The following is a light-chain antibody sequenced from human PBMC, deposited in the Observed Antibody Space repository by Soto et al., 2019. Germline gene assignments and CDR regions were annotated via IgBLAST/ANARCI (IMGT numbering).Light chain of an antibody. CDR2: SNN. V-gene: IGLV1-44*01. CDR3: AAWDDSLNGVV. Sequence: QAVVTQPPSASGTPGQRVTISCSGSSSNIGSKTVNWYQQLPGTAPKLLINSNNQRPSGVPDRFSGSKSGTSASLAISGLQSEDEADYYCAAWDDSLNGVVFGGGTKVTVL. CDR1: SSNIGSKT. J-gene: IGLJ2*01.